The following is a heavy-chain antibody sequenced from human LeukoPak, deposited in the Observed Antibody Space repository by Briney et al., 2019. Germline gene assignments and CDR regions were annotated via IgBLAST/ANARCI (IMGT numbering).Heavy chain of an antibody. D-gene: IGHD3-3*01. Sequence: PGGSLRLSCAASGFTFDDYGMSWVRQAPGKGLEWVSGINWNGGSTGYADSVKGRFTISRDNAKNSLYLQMNSLRAEDTALYYCARSGGKSSYYDFWSGSQYYFDYWGQGTLVTVSS. J-gene: IGHJ4*02. CDR1: GFTFDDYG. CDR2: INWNGGST. V-gene: IGHV3-20*04. CDR3: ARSGGKSSYYDFWSGSQYYFDY.